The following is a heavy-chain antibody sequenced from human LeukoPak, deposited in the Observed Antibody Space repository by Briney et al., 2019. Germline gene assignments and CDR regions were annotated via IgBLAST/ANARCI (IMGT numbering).Heavy chain of an antibody. V-gene: IGHV3-23*01. Sequence: GGSLRLSCAASGFTFSNYAMSWVRQAPGKGLEWVSAISGSGGSTYYADSVKGRFTISRDNSKNTLYLQMNSLKTEDTAVYYCTTLIRITMIVVVTHDAFDIWGQGTMVTVSS. D-gene: IGHD3-22*01. CDR3: TTLIRITMIVVVTHDAFDI. CDR2: ISGSGGST. J-gene: IGHJ3*02. CDR1: GFTFSNYA.